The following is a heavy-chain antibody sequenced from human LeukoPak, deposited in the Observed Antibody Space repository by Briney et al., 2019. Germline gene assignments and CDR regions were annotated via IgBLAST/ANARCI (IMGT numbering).Heavy chain of an antibody. Sequence: ASVKVSCKASGYTFTSYYMHWVRQAPGQGLEWMGIINPSGGSTSYAQKFQGRVTMTRDTSTSTVYMELSSLRSEDTAVYYCARDAPQYGSGGYYYGMDVWGQGTTVTVSS. CDR3: ARDAPQYGSGGYYYGMDV. V-gene: IGHV1-46*01. CDR2: INPSGGST. CDR1: GYTFTSYY. D-gene: IGHD3-10*01. J-gene: IGHJ6*02.